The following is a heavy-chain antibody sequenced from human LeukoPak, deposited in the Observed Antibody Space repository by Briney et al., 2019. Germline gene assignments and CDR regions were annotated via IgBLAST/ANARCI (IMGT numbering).Heavy chain of an antibody. CDR3: ARLAPMVRGRYYYYYMDV. V-gene: IGHV4-34*01. D-gene: IGHD3-10*01. J-gene: IGHJ6*03. Sequence: SETLSLTCAVHGGSFSGYYWSWIRQPPGKGLEWIGEINHSGSTNYNPSLKSRVTISVDTSKNQFSLKLSSVTAADTAVYYCARLAPMVRGRYYYYYMDVWGKGTTVTISS. CDR1: GGSFSGYY. CDR2: INHSGST.